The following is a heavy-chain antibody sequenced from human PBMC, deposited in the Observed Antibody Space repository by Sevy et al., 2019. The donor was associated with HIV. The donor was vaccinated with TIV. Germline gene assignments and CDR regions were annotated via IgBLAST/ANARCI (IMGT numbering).Heavy chain of an antibody. J-gene: IGHJ6*02. CDR2: ISFDVDYV. D-gene: IGHD3-10*01. V-gene: IGHV3-30*18. Sequence: GGSLRLSCAASGFTFSSFGLHWVRQAPGKGLEWVASISFDVDYVYYADSVKGRFTISRDNSKNILYPQMNSLRVEDPALAYCAKDRGNAPQYYGMDVWGQGTTVTVSS. CDR1: GFTFSSFG. CDR3: AKDRGNAPQYYGMDV.